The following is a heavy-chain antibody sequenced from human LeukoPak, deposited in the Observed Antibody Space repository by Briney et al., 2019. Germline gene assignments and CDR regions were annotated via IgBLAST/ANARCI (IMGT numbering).Heavy chain of an antibody. J-gene: IGHJ6*02. V-gene: IGHV1-46*01. Sequence: ASVTVSCKASGYTFTSFHMHWVRQAPGQGLEWMGVINADGDKTTYAEKFRGRLTLTTDTSTTSVFMELSSLGSEDTAVYFCARPSRSSWFYYYGMDVWGPGTTVIVSS. D-gene: IGHD6-13*01. CDR3: ARPSRSSWFYYYGMDV. CDR2: INADGDKT. CDR1: GYTFTSFH.